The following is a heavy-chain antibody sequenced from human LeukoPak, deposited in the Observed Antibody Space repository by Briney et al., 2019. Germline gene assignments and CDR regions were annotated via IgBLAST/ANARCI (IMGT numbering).Heavy chain of an antibody. Sequence: SETLSLTCAVYGGSLSNYYWSWIRQPPGKGLEWIGEINDSGRINYNPSLMSRVTVSVDTSKNQFPLRLTSVTATDTAVYYCARRWNYGRNYYIDVWGNGATVSVSS. CDR1: GGSLSNYY. CDR2: INDSGRI. V-gene: IGHV4-34*01. J-gene: IGHJ6*03. CDR3: ARRWNYGRNYYIDV. D-gene: IGHD1-7*01.